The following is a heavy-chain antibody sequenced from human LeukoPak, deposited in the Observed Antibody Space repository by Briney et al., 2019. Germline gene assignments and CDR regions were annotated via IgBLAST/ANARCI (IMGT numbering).Heavy chain of an antibody. Sequence: GASVKVSCKASGGTFSSYAISWVRQAPGQGLEWMGGIIPIFGTANYAQKFQGRVTITTDESTSTAYMELSSLRSEDTAVYYCARGHFWSGYRYYYMDVWGKGTTVTVSS. V-gene: IGHV1-69*05. CDR1: GGTFSSYA. CDR2: IIPIFGTA. CDR3: ARGHFWSGYRYYYMDV. J-gene: IGHJ6*03. D-gene: IGHD3-3*02.